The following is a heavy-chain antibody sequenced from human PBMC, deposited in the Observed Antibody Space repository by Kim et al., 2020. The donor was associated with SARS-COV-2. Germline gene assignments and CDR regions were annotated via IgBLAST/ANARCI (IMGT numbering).Heavy chain of an antibody. V-gene: IGHV3-33*05. CDR1: GFTFRNYG. CDR3: ARVGFSSSWYSSDH. Sequence: GGSLRLSCAASGFTFRNYGMFWVRQAPGKGLEWLTAVSYDGRIKYYADSVKGRFTISRDDSKKTLYLQMNSLRLEDTAVYYCARVGFSSSWYSSDHWGQGTLGTLSS. CDR2: VSYDGRIK. J-gene: IGHJ4*02. D-gene: IGHD6-13*01.